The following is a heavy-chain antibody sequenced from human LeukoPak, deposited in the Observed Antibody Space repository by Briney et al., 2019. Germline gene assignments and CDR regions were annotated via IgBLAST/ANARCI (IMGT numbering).Heavy chain of an antibody. V-gene: IGHV1-8*03. CDR1: GYTFTSYD. Sequence: ASVKVSCKASGYTFTSYDINWVRQATGQGLEWMGWMNPNSGNTGYAQKFQGRVTITRNTSISTAYMELSSLRSEDTAVYYCARDFLLQARPNYWGQGTLVTVSS. J-gene: IGHJ4*02. D-gene: IGHD6-6*01. CDR2: MNPNSGNT. CDR3: ARDFLLQARPNY.